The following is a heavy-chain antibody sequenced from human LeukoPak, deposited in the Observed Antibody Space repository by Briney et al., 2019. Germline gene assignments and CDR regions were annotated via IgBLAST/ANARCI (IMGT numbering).Heavy chain of an antibody. J-gene: IGHJ4*02. CDR2: ISYDGSNK. V-gene: IGHV3-30-3*01. Sequence: PGGSLRLSCAASGFTFSSYAMHWVRQAPGKGLEWVAVISYDGSNKYYADSVKGRFTISRDNSKNTLYLQMNSLRAEDTAVYYCARDPIVATILYYFDYWGQGTLVTVSS. D-gene: IGHD5-12*01. CDR1: GFTFSSYA. CDR3: ARDPIVATILYYFDY.